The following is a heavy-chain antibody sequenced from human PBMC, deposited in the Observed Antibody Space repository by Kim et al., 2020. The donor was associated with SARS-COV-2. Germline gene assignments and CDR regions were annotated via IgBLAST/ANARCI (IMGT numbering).Heavy chain of an antibody. J-gene: IGHJ2*01. D-gene: IGHD3-22*01. CDR1: GGSISSSSYY. Sequence: SETLSLTCTVSGGSISSSSYYWGWIRQPPGKGLEWIGSIYYSGSTYYNPSLKSRVTISVDTSKNQFSLKLSSVTAADTAVYYCARPPSITMIVIAWYFDLWGRGTLVTVSS. CDR3: ARPPSITMIVIAWYFDL. CDR2: IYYSGST. V-gene: IGHV4-39*01.